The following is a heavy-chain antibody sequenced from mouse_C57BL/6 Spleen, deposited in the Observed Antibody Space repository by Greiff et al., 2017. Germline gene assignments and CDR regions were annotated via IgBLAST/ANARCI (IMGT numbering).Heavy chain of an antibody. CDR1: GFNITDDY. CDR2: IDPENGDT. CDR3: TSYGAYFAWFAY. V-gene: IGHV14-4*01. Sequence: EVQLQQSGAELVRPGASVKLSCTASGFNITDDYMHWVKQRPEQGLEWIGWIDPENGDTEYASKFQGKATITADTSSNTAYLQLSSLTSEVTAVYYCTSYGAYFAWFAYWGQGTLVTVSA. J-gene: IGHJ3*01. D-gene: IGHD2-3*01.